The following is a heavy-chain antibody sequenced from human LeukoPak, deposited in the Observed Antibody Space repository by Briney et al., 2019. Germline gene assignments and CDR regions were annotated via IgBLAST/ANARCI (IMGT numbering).Heavy chain of an antibody. CDR3: TIDEWELPGY. CDR2: INPKSGAT. Sequence: GASVKVSCKTSGYTFTDYYIHWVRQAPGQGLEWMGWINPKSGATDFAQKFQGRITLTRDTSITTARMEMNRLTSDDTAVYFCTIDEWELPGYWGQGTRVTVAT. CDR1: GYTFTDYY. D-gene: IGHD1-26*01. V-gene: IGHV1-2*02. J-gene: IGHJ4*02.